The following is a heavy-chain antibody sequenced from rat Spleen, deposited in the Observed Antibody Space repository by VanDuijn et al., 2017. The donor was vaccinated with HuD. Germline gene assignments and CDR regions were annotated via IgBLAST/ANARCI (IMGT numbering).Heavy chain of an antibody. CDR3: ATLGLAYYFDY. D-gene: IGHD4-2*01. Sequence: EVRLQESGPGLVKPSQSLSLTCSVTDYSITSSYRWSWIRKFPGNKMEWMGYISYSGSTSYHPSLKSRVSITRDTSKNQFFLQLNSVTTEDTATYYCATLGLAYYFDYWGQGVMVTVSS. CDR1: DYSITSSY. CDR2: ISYSGST. V-gene: IGHV3-1*01. J-gene: IGHJ2*01.